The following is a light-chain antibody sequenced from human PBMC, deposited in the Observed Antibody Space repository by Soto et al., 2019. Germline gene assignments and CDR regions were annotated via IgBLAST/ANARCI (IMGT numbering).Light chain of an antibody. V-gene: IGKV3-15*01. CDR1: QSVGKN. J-gene: IGKJ1*01. CDR2: GAS. CDR3: QQYNNWPPWT. Sequence: DIVMTQSPATLSVSPGERATLPCRASQSVGKNLAWYQQKPGQAPRLLIYGASTRATGIPARFSGSGSVTEFTLTISSLQSEDFAVYYCQQYNNWPPWTFGQGTKVDIK.